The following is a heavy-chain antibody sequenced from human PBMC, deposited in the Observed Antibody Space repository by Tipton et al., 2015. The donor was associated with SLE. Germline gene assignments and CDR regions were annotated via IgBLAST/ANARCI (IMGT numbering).Heavy chain of an antibody. J-gene: IGHJ3*02. CDR1: GGSISSYY. V-gene: IGHV4-4*07. Sequence: TLFLTCTVSGGSISSYYWSWIRQPAGGGLEWIGRIYTNENTNYNPSLKSRVTISVDTSKNQFSLRLSSVTAADTAVYFCARERPAVGVDALDIWGQGTMVTVSS. D-gene: IGHD6-19*01. CDR2: IYTNENT. CDR3: ARERPAVGVDALDI.